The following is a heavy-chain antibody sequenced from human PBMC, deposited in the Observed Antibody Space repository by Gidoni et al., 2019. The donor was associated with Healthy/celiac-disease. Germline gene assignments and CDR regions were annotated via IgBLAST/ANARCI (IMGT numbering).Heavy chain of an antibody. CDR2: INPSGGST. CDR3: ARDNGRRMVRGAQVY. Sequence: QVQLVQSGAEVKKPGASVKVSCKASGYTFTSYYMHWVRQAPGQGLEWMGIINPSGGSTSYAQKFQGRVTMTRDTSTSTVYMELSSLRSEDTAVYYCARDNGRRMVRGAQVYWGQGTLVTVSS. J-gene: IGHJ4*02. D-gene: IGHD3-10*01. V-gene: IGHV1-46*01. CDR1: GYTFTSYY.